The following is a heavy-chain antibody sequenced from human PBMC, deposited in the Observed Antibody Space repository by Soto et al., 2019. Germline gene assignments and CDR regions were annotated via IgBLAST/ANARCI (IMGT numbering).Heavy chain of an antibody. CDR2: ISDAGTNK. V-gene: IGHV3-30*18. Sequence: XGSLLLSCAVYGFTLSNYGMHWVRQAPGKGLEWVALISDAGTNKYFVDSVKGRFTVSRDNSRNMVYLQMNRLRAEDTAVYYCAKDYLGSSKAFDFCGQGTLVTVSS. CDR3: AKDYLGSSKAFDF. CDR1: GFTLSNYG. J-gene: IGHJ3*01. D-gene: IGHD2-2*01.